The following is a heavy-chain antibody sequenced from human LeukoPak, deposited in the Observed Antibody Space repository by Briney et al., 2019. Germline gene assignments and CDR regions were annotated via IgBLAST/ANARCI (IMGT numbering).Heavy chain of an antibody. CDR1: GFTFSSYG. CDR2: ISGSGGST. CDR3: AKLCMGTMIVVAPPAYFDY. J-gene: IGHJ4*02. Sequence: PGGSLRLSCAASGFTFSSYGMSWVRQAPGKGLEWVSAISGSGGSTYYADSVKGRFTISRDNSKNTLYLQMNSLRAEDTAVYYCAKLCMGTMIVVAPPAYFDYWGQGTLVTVSS. V-gene: IGHV3-23*01. D-gene: IGHD3-22*01.